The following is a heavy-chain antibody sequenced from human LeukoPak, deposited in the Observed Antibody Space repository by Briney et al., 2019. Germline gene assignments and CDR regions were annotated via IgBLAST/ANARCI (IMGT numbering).Heavy chain of an antibody. J-gene: IGHJ5*02. CDR2: INAGNGNT. CDR1: GYTFTSYA. D-gene: IGHD2-2*01. Sequence: ASVKVSCKASGYTFTSYAMHWVRQAPGQRLEWMGWINAGNGNTKYSQKFQGRVTMTTDTSTSTAYMELRSLRSDDTAVYYCARDNLVVVPAATSWWFDPWGQGTLVTVSS. CDR3: ARDNLVVVPAATSWWFDP. V-gene: IGHV1-3*01.